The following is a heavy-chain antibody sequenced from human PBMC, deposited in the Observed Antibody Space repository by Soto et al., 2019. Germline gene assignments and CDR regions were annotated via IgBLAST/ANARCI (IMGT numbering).Heavy chain of an antibody. CDR3: AGYGDYFNWFDP. D-gene: IGHD4-17*01. V-gene: IGHV4-31*03. Sequence: SETLSLTCTVSGGSISSGGYYWSWIRQHPGEGLEWIGYIYYSGSTYYNPSLKSRVTISVDTSKNQFSLKLSSVTAADTAVYYCAGYGDYFNWFDPWGQGTLVTVSS. J-gene: IGHJ5*02. CDR1: GGSISSGGYY. CDR2: IYYSGST.